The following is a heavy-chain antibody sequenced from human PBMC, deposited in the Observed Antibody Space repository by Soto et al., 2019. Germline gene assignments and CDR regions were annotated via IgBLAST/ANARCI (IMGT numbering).Heavy chain of an antibody. D-gene: IGHD1-26*01. J-gene: IGHJ5*02. CDR1: GYTFIGYY. Sequence: QVQLVQSGAEVKKPGASVKVSCKPSGYTFIGYYIHWVRQAPGQGLEWMGRINPRSGATTYAQKFQGRLTMTRDTSISTAYRELSSLSSDDTAGYYCGRDGVGATPLGWFDPWGQGSLVTVSS. CDR2: INPRSGAT. V-gene: IGHV1-2*06. CDR3: GRDGVGATPLGWFDP.